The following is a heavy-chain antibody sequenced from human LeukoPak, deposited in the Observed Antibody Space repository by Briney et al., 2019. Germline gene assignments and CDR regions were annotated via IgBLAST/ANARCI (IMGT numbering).Heavy chain of an antibody. D-gene: IGHD3-3*01. Sequence: PSETLSLTCAVFGDSITSGHYWGWIRQPPGKGLEWIGSIYHSGKTYYNPSLKSRVTISVDTSKNQFSLKLTSVTAADTAVYYCARMRWYYDFWSGYLDGFDVWGQGTMVTVSS. CDR3: ARMRWYYDFWSGYLDGFDV. CDR2: IYHSGKT. CDR1: GDSITSGHY. J-gene: IGHJ3*01. V-gene: IGHV4-38-2*01.